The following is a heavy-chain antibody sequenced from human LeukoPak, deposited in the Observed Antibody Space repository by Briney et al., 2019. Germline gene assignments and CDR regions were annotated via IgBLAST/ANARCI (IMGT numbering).Heavy chain of an antibody. CDR3: ALFRGVSGLDV. CDR2: ISNSRSTI. J-gene: IGHJ6*02. D-gene: IGHD3-10*01. CDR1: GFAFRSYS. V-gene: IGHV3-48*04. Sequence: GGSLTLSCAASGFAFRSYSMNCVRHAPGKGLEWVSYISNSRSTIYYAHRVKGVFPIPRDNPKNSLSLHMNRLRAEDASVYYCALFRGVSGLDVSGQGTTVPVSS.